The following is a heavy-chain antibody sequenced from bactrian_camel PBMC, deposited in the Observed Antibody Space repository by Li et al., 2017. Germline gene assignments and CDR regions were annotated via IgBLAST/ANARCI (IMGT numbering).Heavy chain of an antibody. CDR1: GFTFSTYS. CDR2: ISGRGGDT. Sequence: HVQLVESGGGLVQPGGSLGLSCAGSGFTFSTYSMYWVRQTPGKGLEWVSAISGRGGDTYYADSVKARFTISRDNAKNTVYLQMNSLKPEDTAMYYCAKDRYGGSYYGTDFGYWGQGTQVTVS. J-gene: IGHJ6*01. D-gene: IGHD6*01. V-gene: IGHV3S1*01. CDR3: AKDRYGGSYYGTDFGY.